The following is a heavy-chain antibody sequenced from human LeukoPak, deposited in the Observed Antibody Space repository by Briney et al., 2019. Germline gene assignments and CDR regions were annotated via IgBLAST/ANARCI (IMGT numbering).Heavy chain of an antibody. J-gene: IGHJ4*02. CDR1: GGTFSSYA. CDR3: ARVGDIAYCGGDCYS. D-gene: IGHD2-21*02. CDR2: IIPIFGTA. V-gene: IGHV1-69*05. Sequence: SVKVSCEASGGTFSSYAISWVRQAPGQGLEWMGGIIPIFGTANYAQKFQGRVTITTDESTSTAYMELSSLRSEDTAVYYCARVGDIAYCGGDCYSWGQGTLVTVSS.